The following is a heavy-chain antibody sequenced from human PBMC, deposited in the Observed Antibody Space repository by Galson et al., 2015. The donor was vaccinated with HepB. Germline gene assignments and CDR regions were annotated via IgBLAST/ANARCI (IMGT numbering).Heavy chain of an antibody. D-gene: IGHD6-19*01. CDR3: AKTYSSDWLFDY. Sequence: SLRLSCAASGFTFSSYAMSWVRQAPGKGLECVSIISGGGGSTYYADSVKGRFTISRDNSKNTLSLQMNSLRTEDTAVYFCAKTYSSDWLFDYWGQGTLVTVSS. CDR1: GFTFSSYA. V-gene: IGHV3-23*01. J-gene: IGHJ4*02. CDR2: ISGGGGST.